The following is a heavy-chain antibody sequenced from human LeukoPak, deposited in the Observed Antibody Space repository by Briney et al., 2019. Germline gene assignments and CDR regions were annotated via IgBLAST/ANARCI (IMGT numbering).Heavy chain of an antibody. CDR2: IYYSGST. V-gene: IGHV4-61*08. D-gene: IGHD3-22*01. J-gene: IGHJ4*02. Sequence: PSETLSLTCAVSGGSISSGGYSWSWIRQPPGKGLEWIGYIYYSGSTYYNPSLKSRVTISVDTSKNQFSLKLSSVTAADTAVYYCARVGDDSSGYYGYWGQGTLVTVSS. CDR1: GGSISSGGYS. CDR3: ARVGDDSSGYYGY.